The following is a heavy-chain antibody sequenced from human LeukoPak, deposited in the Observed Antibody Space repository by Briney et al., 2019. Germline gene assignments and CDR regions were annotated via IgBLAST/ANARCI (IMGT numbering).Heavy chain of an antibody. D-gene: IGHD7-27*01. Sequence: PGGSLRLSCAAAGFPFSTYDMHWVRQTPGKGLDWVSAIDSVGNTYYSGSMKGRFTISRENAKTSLYLQMNSLRDGDTAVYYCIRIRTGEHQYGMDVWGQGTTVTVSS. J-gene: IGHJ6*02. CDR2: IDSVGNT. V-gene: IGHV3-13*01. CDR3: IRIRTGEHQYGMDV. CDR1: GFPFSTYD.